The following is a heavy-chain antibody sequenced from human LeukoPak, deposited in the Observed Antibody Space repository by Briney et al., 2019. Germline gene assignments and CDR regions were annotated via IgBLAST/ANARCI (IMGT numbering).Heavy chain of an antibody. CDR2: ISYDGSKK. Sequence: GRSLRLSCAASGFTFSSNGMHWVRQAPGKGLEWVAVISYDGSKKYYADSVKGRFTVSRDDSKNTLYLQMNSLSAEDTAVYYCAKDRSSSWAFDYWGQGTLVTVSS. D-gene: IGHD6-13*01. CDR1: GFTFSSNG. V-gene: IGHV3-30*18. J-gene: IGHJ4*02. CDR3: AKDRSSSWAFDY.